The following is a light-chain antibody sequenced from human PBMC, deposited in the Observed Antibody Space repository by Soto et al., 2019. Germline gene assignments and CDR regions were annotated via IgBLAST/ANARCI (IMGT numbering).Light chain of an antibody. V-gene: IGLV2-8*01. CDR1: GRDIGAYDY. Sequence: QSALTQPASVSGSPGQSITISCTGSGRDIGAYDYVSWYQQHPGKAPKLIIYEVTKRPSGVPDRFSGSKSGNTASLTVSGLQGEDEADYHCSSYAGGKNFYVFGTGTKV. CDR3: SSYAGGKNFYV. J-gene: IGLJ1*01. CDR2: EVT.